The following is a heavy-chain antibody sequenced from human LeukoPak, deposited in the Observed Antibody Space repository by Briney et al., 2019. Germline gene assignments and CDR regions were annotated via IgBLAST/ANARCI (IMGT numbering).Heavy chain of an antibody. D-gene: IGHD6-19*01. V-gene: IGHV3-7*01. CDR2: INEAGSLK. CDR3: ARVGKSGWDFDH. J-gene: IGHJ4*02. Sequence: GSLRLSCAASGLTFSAYWMTWVRQAPGKGLEWVANINEAGSLKYYVDSVEGRFTISRDNTKNSLSLQMNSLRVDDTAVYYCARVGKSGWDFDHWGQGTLVTVSS. CDR1: GLTFSAYW.